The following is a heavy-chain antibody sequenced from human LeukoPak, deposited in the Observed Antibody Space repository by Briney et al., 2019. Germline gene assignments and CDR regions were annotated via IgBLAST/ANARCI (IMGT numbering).Heavy chain of an antibody. V-gene: IGHV3-30*04. CDR1: GFTFSSYA. D-gene: IGHD4-17*01. Sequence: GGSLRLSCAASGFTFSSYAMHWVRQAPGKGLEWVAVISYDGSNKYCADSVKGRFTISRDNSKNTLYLQMNSLRAEDTAVYYCARAGTVTTNHDAFDIWGQGTMVTVSS. J-gene: IGHJ3*02. CDR2: ISYDGSNK. CDR3: ARAGTVTTNHDAFDI.